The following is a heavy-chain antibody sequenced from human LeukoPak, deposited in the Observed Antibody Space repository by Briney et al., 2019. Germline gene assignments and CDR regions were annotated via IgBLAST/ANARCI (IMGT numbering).Heavy chain of an antibody. V-gene: IGHV3-33*01. CDR2: IWYDGSNK. Sequence: GRSLRLSCAASGFTFSSYGMHWVRQAPGKGLEWVAVIWYDGSNKYYADSVKGRFTISRDNSKNTLYLQMNSLRAEDTAVYYCARDKGLYCSSTSCYYYGMDVWGQGTTVTVSS. CDR1: GFTFSSYG. CDR3: ARDKGLYCSSTSCYYYGMDV. J-gene: IGHJ6*02. D-gene: IGHD2-2*01.